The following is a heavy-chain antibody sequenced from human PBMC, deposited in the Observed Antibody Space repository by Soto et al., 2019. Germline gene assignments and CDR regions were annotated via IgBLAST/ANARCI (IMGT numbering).Heavy chain of an antibody. V-gene: IGHV1-18*01. Sequence: QAQLVQSGAEVKKPGASVRVSCNASGYIFSTFGITWVRQAPGQGLEWVGWISGYNGNTDDGRKLQGRVNMTIDASTSTAYMDLRSLRSDDTAVYYCARAEAYSSSWYAMDVWGQGTTVTVSS. CDR1: GYIFSTFG. D-gene: IGHD6-13*01. CDR2: ISGYNGNT. J-gene: IGHJ6*02. CDR3: ARAEAYSSSWYAMDV.